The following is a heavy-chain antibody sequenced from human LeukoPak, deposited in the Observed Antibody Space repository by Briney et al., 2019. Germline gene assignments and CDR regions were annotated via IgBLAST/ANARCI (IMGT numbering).Heavy chain of an antibody. CDR2: ISSSGSYI. J-gene: IGHJ4*02. D-gene: IGHD2-15*01. V-gene: IGHV3-21*01. CDR1: RFTFSSYS. Sequence: GGSLRLSCAASRFTFSSYSMNWVRQAPGKGLEWVSSISSSGSYIYYADSVKGRFTISRDNAKNSLYLQMNSLRAEDTAVYYCARDGQLGYCSGGSCYSDYWGQGTLVTVSS. CDR3: ARDGQLGYCSGGSCYSDY.